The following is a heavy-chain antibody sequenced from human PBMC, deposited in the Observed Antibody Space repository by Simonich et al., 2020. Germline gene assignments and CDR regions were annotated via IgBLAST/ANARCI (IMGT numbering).Heavy chain of an antibody. Sequence: ELQLVESGGGLVQPGGSLRLSCAASGFTFSSYEMNWVRQAPGKGLEWVSYISSSGSTIYYADSVKGRVTIYRDNAKKSMYLEMNSLRAEDTAVYYCARDFRLQLVEIGTYYYYGMDVWCQGTTVTVSS. CDR2: ISSSGSTI. CDR1: GFTFSSYE. CDR3: ARDFRLQLVEIGTYYYYGMDV. D-gene: IGHD6-6*01. V-gene: IGHV3-48*03. J-gene: IGHJ6*02.